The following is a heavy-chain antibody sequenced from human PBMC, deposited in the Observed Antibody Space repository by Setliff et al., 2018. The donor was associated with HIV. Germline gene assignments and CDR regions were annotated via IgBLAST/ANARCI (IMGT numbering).Heavy chain of an antibody. V-gene: IGHV1-69*13. CDR3: ARGGVYYYDSSGWSMDY. D-gene: IGHD3-22*01. CDR1: GYTFTDYG. J-gene: IGHJ4*02. Sequence: SVKVSCKASGYTFTDYGISWVRQAPGQGLEWMGGIIPIFGTPDYAQKFQGRITITADESTSTAYMELSSLRSEDTAVYYCARGGVYYYDSSGWSMDYWGQGTLVTVSS. CDR2: IIPIFGTP.